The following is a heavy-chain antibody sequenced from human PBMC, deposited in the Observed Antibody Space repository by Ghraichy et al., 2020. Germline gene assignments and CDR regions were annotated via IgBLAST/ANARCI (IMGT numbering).Heavy chain of an antibody. V-gene: IGHV3-23*01. CDR1: GFTFSNYV. CDR2: ISASGGGT. CDR3: AKAWGNCSGGVCPSYNWFDP. D-gene: IGHD2-8*02. J-gene: IGHJ5*02. Sequence: GGSLRLSLTCAASGFTFSNYVMSWVRQAPGKGLEWVSTISASGGGTYYADSVKGRFTNSRDNSKNTLYLQMNSLRADDTAVYYCAKAWGNCSGGVCPSYNWFDPWGQGTLVTVSS.